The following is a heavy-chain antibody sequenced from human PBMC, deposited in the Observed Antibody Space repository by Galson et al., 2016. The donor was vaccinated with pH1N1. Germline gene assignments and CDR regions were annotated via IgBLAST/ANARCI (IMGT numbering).Heavy chain of an antibody. CDR1: GFIFTNYW. D-gene: IGHD3-9*01. Sequence: SLRLSCAASGFIFTNYWMHWVRQAPGRGLVWVARVNNDGSSTNYADSVKGRFTLSRDNAKNTVFLEMSSLRAEDTAVYYCSTMVRTRDLDWLPHDQYFQDWGEGTLVSVSS. CDR3: STMVRTRDLDWLPHDQYFQD. J-gene: IGHJ1*01. V-gene: IGHV3-74*01. CDR2: VNNDGSST.